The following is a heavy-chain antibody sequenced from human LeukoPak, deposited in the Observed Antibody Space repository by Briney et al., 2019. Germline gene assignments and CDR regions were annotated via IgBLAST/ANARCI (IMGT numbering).Heavy chain of an antibody. CDR3: ARPPQHQAGNCSDP. CDR1: GYTFTSYG. Sequence: ASVKVSCKASGYTFTSYGISWVRQAPGQGLEWMGWISAYNGNTNYAQKLQGRVTMTTDTSTSTAYMELRSLRCDDTAVEYCARPPQHQAGNCSDPWAQGPLVTVSS. V-gene: IGHV1-18*01. CDR2: ISAYNGNT. D-gene: IGHD6-13*01. J-gene: IGHJ5*02.